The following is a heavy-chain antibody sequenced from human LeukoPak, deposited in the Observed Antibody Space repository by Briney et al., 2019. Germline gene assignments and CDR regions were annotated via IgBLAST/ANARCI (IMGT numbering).Heavy chain of an antibody. V-gene: IGHV3-23*01. CDR1: GFTFSSYA. CDR3: AKDQSSWYNFDY. J-gene: IGHJ4*02. D-gene: IGHD6-13*01. Sequence: PGGSLRLSCAASGFTFSSYAMSWVRQAPGKGLEWVSAISGSGGSTYYADSVKGRFTISRDNSKNTLYLQMNSLRAEDTAPYYCAKDQSSWYNFDYWGQGTLVTVSS. CDR2: ISGSGGST.